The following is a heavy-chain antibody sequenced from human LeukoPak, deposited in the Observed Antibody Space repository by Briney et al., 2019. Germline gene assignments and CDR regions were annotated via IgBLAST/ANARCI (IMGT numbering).Heavy chain of an antibody. CDR3: ANTNYENFDY. CDR2: IYFSGST. CDR1: GGSMSHYY. V-gene: IGHV4-59*08. J-gene: IGHJ4*02. D-gene: IGHD4-11*01. Sequence: SETLSLTCAVSGGSMSHYYWSWIRQPPGTGLEWIGYIYFSGSTNYNPSLKSRVTISIDASKSQFSLKLSSVTAADTAVYYCANTNYENFDYWGQGTLVTVSS.